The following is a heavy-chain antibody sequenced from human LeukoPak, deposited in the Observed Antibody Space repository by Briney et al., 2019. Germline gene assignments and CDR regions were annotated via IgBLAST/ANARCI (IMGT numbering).Heavy chain of an antibody. CDR2: ISYDGSNK. J-gene: IGHJ5*02. D-gene: IGHD6-19*01. V-gene: IGHV3-30*03. Sequence: GGSLRLSCAASGFTFSSYGMHWVRQAPGKGLEWVAVISYDGSNKYYADSVKGRFTISRDNSKNTLYLQMNSLRAEDTAVYYCARDPLSGSGWYSSWYNWFDPWGQGTLVTVSS. CDR3: ARDPLSGSGWYSSWYNWFDP. CDR1: GFTFSSYG.